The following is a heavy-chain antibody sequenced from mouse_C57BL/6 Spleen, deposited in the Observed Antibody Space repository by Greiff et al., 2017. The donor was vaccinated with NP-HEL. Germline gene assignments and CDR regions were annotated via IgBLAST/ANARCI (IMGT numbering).Heavy chain of an antibody. CDR1: GYAFSSYW. V-gene: IGHV1-80*01. J-gene: IGHJ3*01. D-gene: IGHD2-4*01. CDR3: ASLIYDYDPGFAY. CDR2: IYPGDGDT. Sequence: VKLMESGAELVKPGASVKISCKASGYAFSSYWMNWVKQRPGKGLEWIGQIYPGDGDTNYNGKFKGKATLTADKSSSTAYMQLSSLTSEDSAVYFCASLIYDYDPGFAYWGQGTLVTVSA.